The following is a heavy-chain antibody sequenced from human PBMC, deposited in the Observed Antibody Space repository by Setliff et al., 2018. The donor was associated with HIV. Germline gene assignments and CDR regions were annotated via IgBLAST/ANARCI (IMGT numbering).Heavy chain of an antibody. CDR2: IIPMYDIP. CDR1: GGTLTNYV. D-gene: IGHD6-13*01. CDR3: ARDQTGIAAAAFGGGSAWSDEGFDI. J-gene: IGHJ3*02. V-gene: IGHV1-69*13. Sequence: SVKVSCKTSGGTLTNYVITWVRQAPGQGLEWMGIIIPMYDIPTYAQKFQGRVTFTADESTSTAYMELSSLSSEDTAVYYCARDQTGIAAAAFGGGSAWSDEGFDIWGQGTMVTVSS.